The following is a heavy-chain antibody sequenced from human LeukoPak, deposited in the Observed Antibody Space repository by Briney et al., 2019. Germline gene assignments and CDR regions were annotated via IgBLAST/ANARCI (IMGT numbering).Heavy chain of an antibody. J-gene: IGHJ3*02. D-gene: IGHD3-10*01. CDR1: GFTFSSYG. Sequence: GGSLRLSCAASGFTFSSYGMHWVRQAPGKGLGWVSFIRYDGTNKYYTDSVKGRFTISRDNSKNTLYLQMNSLRAEDTAVYYCAKVSLFMVNDAFDIWGQGTMVTVSS. CDR2: IRYDGTNK. V-gene: IGHV3-30*02. CDR3: AKVSLFMVNDAFDI.